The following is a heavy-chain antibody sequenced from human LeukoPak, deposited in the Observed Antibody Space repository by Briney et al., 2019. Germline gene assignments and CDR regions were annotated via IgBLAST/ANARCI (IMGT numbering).Heavy chain of an antibody. V-gene: IGHV3-53*01. Sequence: GGSLRLSCAASGFTVSSNYMSWVRQAPGKGLEWVSVIYSADNTYYADSVKGRFTISRDNAKNTVYLEMNSLSVEDTATYYCIRDFRSADLWGQGTLVTVTS. CDR2: IYSADNT. CDR3: IRDFRSADL. CDR1: GFTVSSNY. J-gene: IGHJ5*02.